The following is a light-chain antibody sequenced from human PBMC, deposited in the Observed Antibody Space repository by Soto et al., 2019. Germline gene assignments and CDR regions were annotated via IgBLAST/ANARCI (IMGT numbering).Light chain of an antibody. Sequence: EIVMTQSPATLSVSPGERATLSCRASQSVSSNLAWYQQKPGQAPRLLIYGASTRATGIPARFSGSGSGTEFTLTISHLQSEDFAVYYCQQYNNWYPFGQGTKLVIK. CDR1: QSVSSN. J-gene: IGKJ2*01. V-gene: IGKV3-15*01. CDR3: QQYNNWYP. CDR2: GAS.